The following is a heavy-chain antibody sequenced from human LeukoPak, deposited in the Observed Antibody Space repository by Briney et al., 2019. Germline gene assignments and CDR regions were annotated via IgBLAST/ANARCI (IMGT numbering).Heavy chain of an antibody. CDR1: GFTVSSNY. J-gene: IGHJ4*02. CDR2: ISGSGGST. V-gene: IGHV3-23*01. Sequence: GSLRLSCAASGFTVSSNYMSWVRQAPGKGLEWVSAISGSGGSTYYADSVKGRFTISRDNSKNTLYLQMNSLRAEDTAVYYCAAHYYDSSGYVDYWGQGTLVTVSS. D-gene: IGHD3-22*01. CDR3: AAHYYDSSGYVDY.